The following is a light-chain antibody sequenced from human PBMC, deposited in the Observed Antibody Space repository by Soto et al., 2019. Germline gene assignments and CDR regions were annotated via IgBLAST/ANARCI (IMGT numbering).Light chain of an antibody. V-gene: IGKV4-1*01. Sequence: DIVMTQSPDSLAVSLGERATINCKSSQSVLYSSNNKNYLAWYQQKPGQPAKLLIYWAYTREAGVPDRFSGSGSETDFTLTISSPQAEDVAVYFCQQYYSTPFTFGPGTKVDIK. CDR3: QQYYSTPFT. CDR2: WAY. CDR1: QSVLYSSNNKNY. J-gene: IGKJ3*01.